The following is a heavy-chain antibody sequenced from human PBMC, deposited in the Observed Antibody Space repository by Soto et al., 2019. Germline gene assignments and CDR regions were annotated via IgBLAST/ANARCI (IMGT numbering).Heavy chain of an antibody. CDR3: AKGYCSSTSCQYYYYYYYMDV. V-gene: IGHV3-23*01. J-gene: IGHJ6*03. Sequence: EGSLRLSCAASGFTFSSYAMSWVRQAPGKGLEWVSAISGSGGSTYYADSVKGRFTISRDNSKNTLYLQMNSLRAEDTAVYYCAKGYCSSTSCQYYYYYYYMDVWGKGTTVTVSS. CDR2: ISGSGGST. CDR1: GFTFSSYA. D-gene: IGHD2-2*01.